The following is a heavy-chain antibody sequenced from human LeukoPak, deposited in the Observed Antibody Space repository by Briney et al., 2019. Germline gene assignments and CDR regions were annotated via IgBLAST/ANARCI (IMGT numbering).Heavy chain of an antibody. Sequence: ASVKVSCKASGYTFTSYDINWVRQATGQGLEWMGWMNPNSGNTGYAQKFQGRDTMTRNTSISTAYMELSSLTSEDTAVYYCARGYCNGGSCFRFDPWGQGTLVTVSS. CDR2: MNPNSGNT. CDR3: ARGYCNGGSCFRFDP. D-gene: IGHD2-15*01. J-gene: IGHJ5*02. CDR1: GYTFTSYD. V-gene: IGHV1-8*01.